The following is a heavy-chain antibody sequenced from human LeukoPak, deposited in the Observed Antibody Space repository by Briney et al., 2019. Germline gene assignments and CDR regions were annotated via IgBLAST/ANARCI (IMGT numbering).Heavy chain of an antibody. CDR3: ARGHTVLAY. CDR2: IKQDGSEK. V-gene: IGHV3-7*01. CDR1: GLIFSNYW. Sequence: GGSLRLSCAASGLIFSNYWMSWFRQAPGKWLEWVANIKQDGSEKYYVDSAKGRFTISRDNAKDSLYLQMNSLTAEDTAVYYCARGHTVLAYWGQGTLVAVSS. J-gene: IGHJ4*02. D-gene: IGHD3-3*01.